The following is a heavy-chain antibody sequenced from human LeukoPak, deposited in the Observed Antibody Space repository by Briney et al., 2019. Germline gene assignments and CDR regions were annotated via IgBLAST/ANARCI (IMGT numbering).Heavy chain of an antibody. CDR3: ARHRQQLAFDY. J-gene: IGHJ4*02. CDR1: GYTFTSYG. CDR2: IIPIFGTA. D-gene: IGHD6-13*01. Sequence: GASVKVSCKASGYTFTSYGISWVRQAPGQGLEWMGGIIPIFGTANYAQKFQGRVTITADESTSTAYMELSSLRSEDTAVYYCARHRQQLAFDYWGQGTLVTVSS. V-gene: IGHV1-69*13.